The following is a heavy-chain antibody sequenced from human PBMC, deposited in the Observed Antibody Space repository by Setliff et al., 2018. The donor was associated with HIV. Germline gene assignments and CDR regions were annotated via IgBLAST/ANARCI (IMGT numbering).Heavy chain of an antibody. CDR1: GGTFSSYA. Sequence: SVKVSCKASGGTFSSYAINWVRQAPGQGLEWMGGIIPMFGTLNFAQKFQGRVTITTDESTSTAYMELNSLRSEDTAAYYCARESGGVVIKGAYYYYMDAWGKGTTVTVSS. CDR2: IIPMFGTL. J-gene: IGHJ6*03. CDR3: ARESGGVVIKGAYYYYMDA. V-gene: IGHV1-69*05. D-gene: IGHD3-3*01.